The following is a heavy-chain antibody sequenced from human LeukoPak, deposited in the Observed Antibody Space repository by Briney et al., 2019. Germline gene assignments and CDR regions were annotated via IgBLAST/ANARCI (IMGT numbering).Heavy chain of an antibody. J-gene: IGHJ3*02. Sequence: GGSLRLSCAASGFTFNSYAMSWVRQAPGKGLEWVSAISCSGGSTYYADSVKDRLNFSRHTSEYTLYLDVNSLISEDTVVFLCAKDGCSDPDSFDIWGQGTMVTVSS. V-gene: IGHV3-23*01. D-gene: IGHD2-15*01. CDR2: ISCSGGST. CDR3: AKDGCSDPDSFDI. CDR1: GFTFNSYA.